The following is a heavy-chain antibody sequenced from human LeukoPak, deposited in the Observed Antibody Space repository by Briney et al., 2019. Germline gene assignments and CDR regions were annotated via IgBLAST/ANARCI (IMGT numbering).Heavy chain of an antibody. CDR2: IYWDDDK. J-gene: IGHJ4*02. CDR3: AHARAAQFAG. V-gene: IGHV2-5*02. Sequence: SGPTLVKPTQTLTLTCTFSGFSLSTSGVGVGWIRQPPGKALEWLALIYWDDDKRYSPSLKSRLTITKDTSKDQVVLTMTNVDPVDTATYYCAHARAAQFAGWGQGTLVTVSS. D-gene: IGHD5-24*01. CDR1: GFSLSTSGVG.